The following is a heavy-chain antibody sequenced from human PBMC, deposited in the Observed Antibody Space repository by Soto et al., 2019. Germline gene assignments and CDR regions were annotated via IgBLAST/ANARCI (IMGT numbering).Heavy chain of an antibody. V-gene: IGHV4-59*01. J-gene: IGHJ6*02. CDR3: ARSTGSIDV. Sequence: HVQLQASGPGVVRPSGTLSLICTVSGGSIYGYYWNWVRQSPGMQLEWIGSVYHSGSTSYHPSLKSRVTISVDMPKRQLSLMLRSVTAADTAVYYCARSTGSIDVWGQGTAVIVSS. CDR1: GGSIYGYY. CDR2: VYHSGST.